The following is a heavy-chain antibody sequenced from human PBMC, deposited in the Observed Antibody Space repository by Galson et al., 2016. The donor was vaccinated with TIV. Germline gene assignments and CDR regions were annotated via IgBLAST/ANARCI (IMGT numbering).Heavy chain of an antibody. D-gene: IGHD3-3*01. V-gene: IGHV3-21*01. CDR2: ISSTLSDT. J-gene: IGHJ4*02. Sequence: SLRLSCAASGFTFSGYSMNWVRQAPGKGLEWVSFISSTLSDTFYADSVKGRFSISRDNTKNSVYLQMKHLSAEDMAVYYCVNSRGTDFWRNFYFWGQGTLVTVSS. CDR1: GFTFSGYS. CDR3: VNSRGTDFWRNFYF.